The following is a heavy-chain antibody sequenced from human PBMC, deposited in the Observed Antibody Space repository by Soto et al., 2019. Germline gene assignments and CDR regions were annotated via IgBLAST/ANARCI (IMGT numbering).Heavy chain of an antibody. CDR3: ARDPWAADY. Sequence: EVQLVESGGGLVQPGGSLRLSCAASGFTVSTKSMSWVRQAPGKGLEWVSVIYSGGSTFYADSVRGRFTIFRDNSKNTVNLHMNSLRAEDTAVYYCARDPWAADYWGQGTLVTVSS. J-gene: IGHJ4*02. CDR1: GFTVSTKS. D-gene: IGHD3-16*01. V-gene: IGHV3-66*01. CDR2: IYSGGST.